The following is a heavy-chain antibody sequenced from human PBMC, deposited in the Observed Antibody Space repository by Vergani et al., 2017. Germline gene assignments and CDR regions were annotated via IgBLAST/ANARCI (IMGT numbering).Heavy chain of an antibody. CDR2: IYHSGST. D-gene: IGHD2-2*01. V-gene: IGHV4-30-2*01. J-gene: IGHJ4*02. CDR3: ARGWGDIVVVPAAIAYYFDY. Sequence: QLQLQESGSGLVKPSQTLSLTCAVSGGSISSGGYSWSWIRQPPGKGLEWIGYIYHSGSTYYNPSLKSRVTISVDTSKNQFSLKLSSVTAADTAVYYCARGWGDIVVVPAAIAYYFDYWGQGTLVTVSS. CDR1: GGSISSGGYS.